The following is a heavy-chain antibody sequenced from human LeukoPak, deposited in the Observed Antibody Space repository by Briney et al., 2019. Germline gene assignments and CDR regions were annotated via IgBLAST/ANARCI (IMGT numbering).Heavy chain of an antibody. Sequence: GGSLRLSCAGSAFTFRNYGMHWVRQATGKGLEWVSFISSAGNNKFYADSVKGRFTISRDNSKNMLYLQMDSLRPEGTAVFYCAKDPGASVPGFYMDVWGKGTTVTVSS. D-gene: IGHD2-8*02. CDR3: AKDPGASVPGFYMDV. CDR1: AFTFRNYG. J-gene: IGHJ6*03. V-gene: IGHV3-30*02. CDR2: ISSAGNNK.